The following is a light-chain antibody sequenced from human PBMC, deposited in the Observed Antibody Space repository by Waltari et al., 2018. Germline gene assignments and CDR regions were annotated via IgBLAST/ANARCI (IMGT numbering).Light chain of an antibody. CDR3: QSADSSGSVV. J-gene: IGLJ2*01. CDR1: ALSKQY. V-gene: IGLV3-25*03. CDR2: KDS. Sequence: SFELTQPPSLSVSPGQTARITCSGDALSKQYAHWHQQRPGLAPVLVIYKDSERPSGLPERFSGSSSGTTVTLTLSGVQAEDEADYYCQSADSSGSVVFGGGTKLTVL.